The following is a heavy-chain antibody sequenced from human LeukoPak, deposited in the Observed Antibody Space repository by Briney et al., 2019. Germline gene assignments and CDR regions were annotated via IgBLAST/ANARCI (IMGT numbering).Heavy chain of an antibody. Sequence: SETLSLTCTVSGGSIGRYYWSWIRQPAEKGLEWIGRIYTSGDAKYNPSLESRVTMSVDTSKNQFSLKLTSVTAADTAIYYCARYGGPNYHFDYWGQGTLVTVSS. D-gene: IGHD4-17*01. V-gene: IGHV4-4*07. CDR2: IYTSGDA. CDR1: GGSIGRYY. CDR3: ARYGGPNYHFDY. J-gene: IGHJ4*02.